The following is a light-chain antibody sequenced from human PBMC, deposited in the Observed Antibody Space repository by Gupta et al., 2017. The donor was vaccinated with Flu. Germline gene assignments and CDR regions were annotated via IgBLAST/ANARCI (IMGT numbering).Light chain of an antibody. J-gene: IGLJ3*02. CDR2: GEN. CDR1: SLRSYY. V-gene: IGLV3-19*01. Sequence: SSELTQDPAVSVALGPTVRITCQGDSLRSYYASWYQQTPGQAPVLVIYGENKRPSGIPDRFSGSRSGNTASLTITGAQAEDEADYYCNSRDSSGNHLWVFGGGTKLTVL. CDR3: NSRDSSGNHLWV.